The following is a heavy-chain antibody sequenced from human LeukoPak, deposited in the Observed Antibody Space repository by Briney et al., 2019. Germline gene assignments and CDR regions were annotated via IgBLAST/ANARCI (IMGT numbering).Heavy chain of an antibody. D-gene: IGHD1-20*01. V-gene: IGHV4-59*01. CDR3: ARALRARITGTTASVYGMDV. J-gene: IGHJ6*02. Sequence: SETLSLTCTVSGGSISSYYWSWIRQPPGKGLEWIGYIYYSGSTNYNPSLKSRVTISVDTSKNQFSLKLSSVTAADTAVYYCARALRARITGTTASVYGMDVWGQGATVIVSS. CDR2: IYYSGST. CDR1: GGSISSYY.